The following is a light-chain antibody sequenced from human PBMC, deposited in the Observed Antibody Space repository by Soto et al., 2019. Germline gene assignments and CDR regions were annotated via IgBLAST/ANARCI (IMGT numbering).Light chain of an antibody. J-gene: IGKJ2*01. V-gene: IGKV3-15*01. Sequence: IVLTQSPAILSFXXXXXXXLSXXASQSISRSLAWYQQKPGQAPRLLISDASTRATGIPARFSGSGSGTEFTLTISSLQSEDFALYYCHQYNSWPPGNFGQGTKVDI. CDR1: QSISRS. CDR2: DAS. CDR3: HQYNSWPPGN.